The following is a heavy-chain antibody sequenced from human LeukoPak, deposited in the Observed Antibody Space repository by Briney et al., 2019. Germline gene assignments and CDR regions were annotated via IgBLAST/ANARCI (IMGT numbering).Heavy chain of an antibody. V-gene: IGHV3-64*01. J-gene: IGHJ4*02. CDR3: ARSLRAGYGLLDY. Sequence: XGSLRLSCTVSGFTFSSYAMYWVRQAXGKGLEYVSAISSNGGNTYYANSVKGRFTISRDNSKNTLYLQMGSLRDEDMAVYYCARSLRAGYGLLDYWGQGTLVTVSS. CDR2: ISSNGGNT. D-gene: IGHD5-18*01. CDR1: GFTFSSYA.